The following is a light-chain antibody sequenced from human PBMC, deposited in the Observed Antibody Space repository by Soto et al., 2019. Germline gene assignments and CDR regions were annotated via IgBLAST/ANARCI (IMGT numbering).Light chain of an antibody. V-gene: IGKV3-20*01. Sequence: ILMTQSPATLSVSPGERATLSCRASQSVSSNLAWYQQRPGQAPRLLIYGASSRATGIPDRFSGSGSGTDFTLTISRLEPEDSAVYFCQHYSSQTFGQGTKVDIK. CDR1: QSVSSN. CDR2: GAS. J-gene: IGKJ1*01. CDR3: QHYSSQT.